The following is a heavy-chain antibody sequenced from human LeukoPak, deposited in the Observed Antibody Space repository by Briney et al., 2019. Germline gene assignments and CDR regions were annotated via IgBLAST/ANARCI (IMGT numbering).Heavy chain of an antibody. J-gene: IGHJ4*02. V-gene: IGHV3-30*18. CDR3: AKDRYAGGVTTKTYYFDY. CDR1: GFTFSSYG. Sequence: GGSLRLSCAASGFTFSSYGMHWVRQAPGKRLEWVAVISYDGSNKYYADSVKGRFTISRDNSKNTLYLQMNSLRAEDTAVYYCAKDRYAGGVTTKTYYFDYWGQGTLVTVSS. CDR2: ISYDGSNK. D-gene: IGHD2-21*02.